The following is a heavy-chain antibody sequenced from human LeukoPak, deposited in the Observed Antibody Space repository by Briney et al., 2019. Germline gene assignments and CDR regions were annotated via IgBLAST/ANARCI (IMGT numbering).Heavy chain of an antibody. CDR3: ARLEDYVLEY. D-gene: IGHD4-17*01. V-gene: IGHV4-59*08. CDR1: GVSIGTYY. Sequence: PSETLSLTCIVSGVSIGTYYWSWVRQPPGKGLEWIGYINYRGTTSYNPSIKSRVTISVDTSKNQFFLNLRSATAADTAVYYCARLEDYVLEYWGLGTLVTVSS. CDR2: INYRGTT. J-gene: IGHJ4*02.